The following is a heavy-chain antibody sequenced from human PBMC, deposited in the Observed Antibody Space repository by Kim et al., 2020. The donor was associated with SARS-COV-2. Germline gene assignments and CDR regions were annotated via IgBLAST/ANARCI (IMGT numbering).Heavy chain of an antibody. CDR1: GGSISSSNW. CDR3: ARDPSSSGRRTGYYSGDDAFDI. V-gene: IGHV4-4*02. J-gene: IGHJ3*02. D-gene: IGHD3-9*01. CDR2: IYHSGST. Sequence: SETLSLTCAVSGGSISSSNWWSWVRQPPGKGLEWIGEIYHSGSTNYNPSLKSRVTISVDKSKNQFSLKLSSVTAADTAVYYCARDPSSSGRRTGYYSGDDAFDIWGQGTMVTVSS.